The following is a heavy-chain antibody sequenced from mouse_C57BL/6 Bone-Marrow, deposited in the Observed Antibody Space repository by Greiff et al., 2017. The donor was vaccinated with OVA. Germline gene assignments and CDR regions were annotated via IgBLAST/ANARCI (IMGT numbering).Heavy chain of an antibody. J-gene: IGHJ2*01. V-gene: IGHV1-7*01. CDR2: INPSSGYT. CDR3: ARDYGSSFDY. Sequence: QVQLQQSGAELAKPGASVKLSCKASGYTFTSYWMHWVKQRPGQGLEWIGYINPSSGYTKYNQKFKGKATLTADKSSSTAYMQLSSLTYEDSAVYYCARDYGSSFDYWGQGTTLTVSS. D-gene: IGHD1-1*01. CDR1: GYTFTSYW.